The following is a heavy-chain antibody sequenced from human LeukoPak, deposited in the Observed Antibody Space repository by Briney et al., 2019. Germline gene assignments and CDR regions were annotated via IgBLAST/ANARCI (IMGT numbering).Heavy chain of an antibody. Sequence: GGSLRLSCAASGFTFSSYGMHWVRQAPGKGLEWVAFIRYDGSNKYYADSVKGRFTISRDNSKNALYLQMNSLRAEDTAVYYCAKRSYYDSSGYYFDYWGQGTLVTVSS. V-gene: IGHV3-30*02. D-gene: IGHD3-22*01. CDR3: AKRSYYDSSGYYFDY. CDR2: IRYDGSNK. J-gene: IGHJ4*02. CDR1: GFTFSSYG.